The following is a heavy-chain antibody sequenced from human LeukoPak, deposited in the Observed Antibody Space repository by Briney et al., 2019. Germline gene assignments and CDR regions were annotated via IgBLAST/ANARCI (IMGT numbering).Heavy chain of an antibody. CDR2: INPSGGST. D-gene: IGHD3-22*01. V-gene: IGHV1-46*01. Sequence: ASVKVSCKASGYTFTSYYMHWVRQAPGQGLEWMGIINPSGGSTSYAQKFQGRVTMTRDMSTSTVYMELSSLRSEDTAVYYCARPTSSGYYYADAFDIWGQGTMVTVSS. CDR1: GYTFTSYY. J-gene: IGHJ3*02. CDR3: ARPTSSGYYYADAFDI.